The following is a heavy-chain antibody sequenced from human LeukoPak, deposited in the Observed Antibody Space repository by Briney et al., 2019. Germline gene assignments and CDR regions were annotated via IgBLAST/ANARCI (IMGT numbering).Heavy chain of an antibody. V-gene: IGHV3-21*01. CDR2: ISTSTAYI. CDR3: ARDVKYCTGGSCYSPFDY. Sequence: PGRSLRLSCAASGFTFSSYRMNWVRQAPGKGLELVSSISTSTAYIFYADSVKGRFTISRHNANNSLYLQMNSLRAEDTAVYYCARDVKYCTGGSCYSPFDYWGQGTLVTVSS. CDR1: GFTFSSYR. J-gene: IGHJ4*02. D-gene: IGHD2-15*01.